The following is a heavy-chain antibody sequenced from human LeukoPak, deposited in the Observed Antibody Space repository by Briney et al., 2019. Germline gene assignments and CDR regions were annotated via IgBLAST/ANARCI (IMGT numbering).Heavy chain of an antibody. V-gene: IGHV4-59*08. CDR2: IYYSGSI. J-gene: IGHJ5*02. CDR3: ARLQVYCGGDCYPRWIDP. D-gene: IGHD2-21*02. CDR1: GGSVSSYY. Sequence: SETLSLTCTVSGGSVSSYYWSWVRQPPGKGLEWIGYIYYSGSINFNPSLKSRVTISLDTSKNQFSLKLSSVTAADTAVYYCARLQVYCGGDCYPRWIDPWGQGTRLTVSS.